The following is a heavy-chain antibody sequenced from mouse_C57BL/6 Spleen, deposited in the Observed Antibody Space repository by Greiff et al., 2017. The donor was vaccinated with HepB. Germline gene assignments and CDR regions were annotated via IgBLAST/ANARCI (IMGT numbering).Heavy chain of an antibody. D-gene: IGHD2-4*01. J-gene: IGHJ2*01. CDR3: AVYYDYDGGYFDY. CDR1: GYTFTSYW. Sequence: QVQLQQPGAELVRPGSSVKLSCKASGYTFTSYWMDWVKQRPGQGLEWIGNIYPSDSETHYNQKFKDKATLTVDKSSSTAYMQLSSLTSEDSAVYYCAVYYDYDGGYFDYWGQGTTLTVSS. V-gene: IGHV1-61*01. CDR2: IYPSDSET.